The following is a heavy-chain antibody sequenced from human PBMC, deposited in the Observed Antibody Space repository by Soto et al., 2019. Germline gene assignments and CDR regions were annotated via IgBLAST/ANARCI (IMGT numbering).Heavy chain of an antibody. Sequence: RASVKVSCKASGGTFSSYAISWVRQAPGQGLEWMGGIIPIFGTANYAQKFQGRVTITADESTSTAYMELSSLRSEDTAVYYCASRYCSSTSCPKYRTGDYYGMDVWGQGTTVTVSS. J-gene: IGHJ6*02. CDR3: ASRYCSSTSCPKYRTGDYYGMDV. V-gene: IGHV1-69*13. CDR2: IIPIFGTA. D-gene: IGHD2-2*01. CDR1: GGTFSSYA.